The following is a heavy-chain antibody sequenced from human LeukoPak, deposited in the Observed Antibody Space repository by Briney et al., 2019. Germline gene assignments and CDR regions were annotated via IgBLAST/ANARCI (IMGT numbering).Heavy chain of an antibody. CDR1: GYTLTELS. D-gene: IGHD3-10*01. Sequence: ASVKVSCKVSGYTLTELSMHWVRQAPGKGLEWMGGFDPEDGETIYAQKFQGRVTMTTDTSTSTAYMELRSLRSDDTAVYYCARDGRAMVRGVPYYYYYYMDVWGKGTTVTVCS. V-gene: IGHV1-24*01. CDR2: FDPEDGET. J-gene: IGHJ6*03. CDR3: ARDGRAMVRGVPYYYYYYMDV.